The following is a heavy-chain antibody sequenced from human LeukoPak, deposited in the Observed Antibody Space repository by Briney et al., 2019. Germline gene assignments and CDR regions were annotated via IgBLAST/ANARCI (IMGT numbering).Heavy chain of an antibody. J-gene: IGHJ3*02. CDR2: IKSDGSST. D-gene: IGHD4-23*01. Sequence: GGSLRLSCAASGFTLSSYWMHWVRQAPGKGLVWVSRIKSDGSSTSYADSVKGRFTISRDNAKNTLYLQMNSLRAEDTAVYYCARRGAVADAFDIWGQGTMVTVSS. CDR1: GFTLSSYW. CDR3: ARRGAVADAFDI. V-gene: IGHV3-74*01.